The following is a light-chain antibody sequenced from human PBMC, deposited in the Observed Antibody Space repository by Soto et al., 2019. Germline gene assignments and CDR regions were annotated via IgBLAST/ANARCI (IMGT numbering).Light chain of an antibody. V-gene: IGKV1-5*03. CDR1: QSISSW. Sequence: DIQMTQSPSTLSASVGDTVTITCRASQSISSWLAWYQQKPGKAPNLLIYKASSLQSGVPSRFSGSGSGTEFTLTISSLQPDDFATYYCQHYNRFTYTFGQGTKLEIK. CDR3: QHYNRFTYT. CDR2: KAS. J-gene: IGKJ2*01.